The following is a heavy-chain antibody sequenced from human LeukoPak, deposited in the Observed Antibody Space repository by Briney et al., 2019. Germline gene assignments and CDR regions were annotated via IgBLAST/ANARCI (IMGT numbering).Heavy chain of an antibody. D-gene: IGHD1-14*01. CDR3: ARYKGGEKDDAFDI. J-gene: IGHJ3*02. CDR2: IKQDGSEK. CDR1: GFTFSSYW. Sequence: PGGSLRLSCAASGFTFSSYWMSWVRQAPGKGLEWVANIKQDGSEKYYVDSVKGRFTISRDNAKNSLYLQMNSLRAEDTAVYYCARYKGGEKDDAFDIWGQGTMVTVSS. V-gene: IGHV3-7*03.